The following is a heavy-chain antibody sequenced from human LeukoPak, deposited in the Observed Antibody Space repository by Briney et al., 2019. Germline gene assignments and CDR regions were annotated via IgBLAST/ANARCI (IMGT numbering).Heavy chain of an antibody. CDR2: INPNTGGT. CDR1: GYTVTDHY. V-gene: IGHV1-2*02. D-gene: IGHD5-12*01. J-gene: IGHJ4*02. Sequence: ASVRVSCRYSGYTVTDHYIHWVRQAPGQDYEWMGWINPNTGGTDYAQKFQDRIAISTYTSISTVYMELSRLKSDDTALYYCARDLATIDGIAWYYFENWGQGTLVTVS. CDR3: ARDLATIDGIAWYYFEN.